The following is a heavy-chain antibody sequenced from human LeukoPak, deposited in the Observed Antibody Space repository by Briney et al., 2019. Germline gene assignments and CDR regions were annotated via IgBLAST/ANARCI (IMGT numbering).Heavy chain of an antibody. D-gene: IGHD2/OR15-2a*01. J-gene: IGHJ4*02. CDR3: ARDYVYAFDY. CDR1: GFTFTGYW. CDR2: INSDADKT. Sequence: GGSLRLSCAASGFTFTGYWMHWVRQAPGKGLVWVSRINSDADKTGYAEAVKGRFTISRDNAKKTLYLQMNSLRAEDTAVYFCARDYVYAFDYWGQGTLVTVSS. V-gene: IGHV3-74*01.